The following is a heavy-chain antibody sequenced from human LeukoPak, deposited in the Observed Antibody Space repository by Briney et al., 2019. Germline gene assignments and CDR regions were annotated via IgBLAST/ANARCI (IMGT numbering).Heavy chain of an antibody. CDR2: INHSGST. CDR3: ARVPKLLNHNWFDP. D-gene: IGHD1-14*01. Sequence: PSETLSLTCAVYGGSFSGYYWSWIRQPPGKGLEWIGEINHSGSTNYNPSLKGRVTISVDTSKNQFSLKLSSVTAADTAVYYCARVPKLLNHNWFDPWGQGTLVTVSS. CDR1: GGSFSGYY. V-gene: IGHV4-34*01. J-gene: IGHJ5*02.